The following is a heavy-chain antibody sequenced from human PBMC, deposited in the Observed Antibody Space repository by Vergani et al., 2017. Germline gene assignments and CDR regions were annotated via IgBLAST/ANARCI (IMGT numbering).Heavy chain of an antibody. CDR3: VRDHGLCAGGNCYTEAWDY. CDR1: GFSFGSYG. Sequence: QVQLVASFCPFFPLGTSLRLSCAASGFSFGSYGMHWVRQSPGTGLEWVVGISFDGTNEYYPDLVKGRFTISRDIAKNTLYLQVRSLRLEDTGVYHGVRDHGLCAGGNCYTEAWDYWGQGTPVTVSS. V-gene: IGHV3-30*03. D-gene: IGHD2-2*02. CDR2: ISFDGTNE. J-gene: IGHJ4*02.